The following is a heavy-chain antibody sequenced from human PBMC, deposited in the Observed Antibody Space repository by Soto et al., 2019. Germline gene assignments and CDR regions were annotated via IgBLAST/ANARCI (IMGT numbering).Heavy chain of an antibody. CDR3: ARGAVPIPYSSGWDDY. Sequence: EVQLVESGGGLVQPGGSLRLSCAASGFTFSSYSMNWVRQGPGQGLEWVSYSSSSSSTIYYADSVKGRFTISRDNAKNSLYLQMNSLRDEDTAVYYCARGAVPIPYSSGWDDYWGQGTLVTVSS. D-gene: IGHD6-19*01. V-gene: IGHV3-48*02. CDR1: GFTFSSYS. CDR2: SSSSSSTI. J-gene: IGHJ4*02.